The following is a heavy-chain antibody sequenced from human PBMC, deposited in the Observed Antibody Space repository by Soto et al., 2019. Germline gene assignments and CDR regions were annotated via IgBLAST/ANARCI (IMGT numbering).Heavy chain of an antibody. CDR3: ARVFSDSSSFFDP. D-gene: IGHD6-13*01. V-gene: IGHV4-31*03. J-gene: IGHJ5*02. CDR1: GGSISSRGSMSGRSFY. Sequence: SETLSLTCTVSGGSISSRGSMSGRSFYWGWMRQPPGKGLEWIGYISYSGSTSYNPSLKSRVTISVDTSKNHFSLKLSSVTAADTAVYYCARVFSDSSSFFDPWGQGTLVTVSS. CDR2: ISYSGST.